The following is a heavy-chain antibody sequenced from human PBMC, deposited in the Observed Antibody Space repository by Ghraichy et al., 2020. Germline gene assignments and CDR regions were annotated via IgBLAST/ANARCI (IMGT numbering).Heavy chain of an antibody. CDR3: ARGKYGGATLDN. Sequence: GALRLSCAASGFTFSDYGMNWVRQAPGKGLEWVSYLWTDSTTIYYRDSVKGRFTISRDNAKNSLYLQMNSLGDEDTAVYFCARGKYGGATLDNWGQGTLVTVSS. V-gene: IGHV3-48*02. CDR2: LWTDSTTI. D-gene: IGHD3-16*01. CDR1: GFTFSDYG. J-gene: IGHJ4*01.